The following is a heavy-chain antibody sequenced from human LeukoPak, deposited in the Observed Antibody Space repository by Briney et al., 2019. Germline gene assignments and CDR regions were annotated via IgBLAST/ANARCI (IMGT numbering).Heavy chain of an antibody. CDR1: GGSISSYY. Sequence: PSETLSLTCTVSGGSISSYYWSWIRQPPGKALEWIGDIYYTGSTNYNPSLKSRVTLSVDTSKNQFSLKLSSVTAADTAVYYCARDYTLSGSLSFDPWGQGTLVTVSS. V-gene: IGHV4-59*01. CDR3: ARDYTLSGSLSFDP. D-gene: IGHD1-26*01. CDR2: IYYTGST. J-gene: IGHJ5*02.